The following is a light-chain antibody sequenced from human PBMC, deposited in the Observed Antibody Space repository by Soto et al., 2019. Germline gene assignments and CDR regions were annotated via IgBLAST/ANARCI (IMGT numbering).Light chain of an antibody. V-gene: IGKV3D-20*02. Sequence: EIVLTQSPGTLSLSPGERATLSCRASQSVSSSYLAWYQQKPGQTPRLLIYGASNRATGIPDRFSGSGSGTDFTLTISRLEPDDFATYYCQQRSNWPLTFGQGTRLEI. CDR1: QSVSSSY. CDR3: QQRSNWPLT. CDR2: GAS. J-gene: IGKJ5*01.